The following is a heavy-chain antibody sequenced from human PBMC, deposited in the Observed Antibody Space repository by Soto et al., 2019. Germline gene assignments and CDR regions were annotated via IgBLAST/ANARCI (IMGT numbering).Heavy chain of an antibody. CDR1: GFTFSSYA. CDR2: ISGSGGST. D-gene: IGHD2-2*01. Sequence: GGSLRLSCAASGFTFSSYAMSWVRQAPGKGLEWVSAISGSGGSTYYADSVKGRFTISRDNSKNTLYLQMNSLRAEDTAVYYCASTQPDIVVVPAANWVDYWGQGTLVTVSS. CDR3: ASTQPDIVVVPAANWVDY. V-gene: IGHV3-23*01. J-gene: IGHJ4*02.